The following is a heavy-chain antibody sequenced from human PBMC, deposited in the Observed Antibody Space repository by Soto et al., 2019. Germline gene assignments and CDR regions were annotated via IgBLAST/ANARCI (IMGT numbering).Heavy chain of an antibody. Sequence: GGSLRLSCAASGFTFSSYGTHWVRQAPGKGLEWVAVISYDGSNKYYADSVKGRFTISRDNSKNTLYLQMNSLRAEDTAVYYCAKGEWFGDPYYYYYGMDVWGQGTTVTVSS. J-gene: IGHJ6*02. V-gene: IGHV3-30*18. D-gene: IGHD3-10*01. CDR2: ISYDGSNK. CDR3: AKGEWFGDPYYYYYGMDV. CDR1: GFTFSSYG.